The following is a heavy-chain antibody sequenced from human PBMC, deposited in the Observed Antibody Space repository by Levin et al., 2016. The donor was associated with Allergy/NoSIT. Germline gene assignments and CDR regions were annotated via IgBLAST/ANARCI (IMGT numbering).Heavy chain of an antibody. CDR3: ARERDYYDSSGLDGVIDY. CDR2: INPLSGGT. D-gene: IGHD3-22*01. CDR1: GYTFIDYY. Sequence: ASVKVSCKAAGYTFIDYYIHWVRQAPGQGLEWVGWINPLSGGTNYAQKFQDRVTMTRDTSISTAYMELSRLRSDDTAFYYCARERDYYDSSGLDGVIDYWGQGTLVIVSS. V-gene: IGHV1-2*02. J-gene: IGHJ4*02.